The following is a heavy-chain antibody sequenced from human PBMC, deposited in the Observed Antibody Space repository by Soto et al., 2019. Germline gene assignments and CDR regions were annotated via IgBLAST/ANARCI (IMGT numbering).Heavy chain of an antibody. CDR3: ARGVGYCSSTSCRTNVRYYYYYYMDV. Sequence: PSETLSLTCAVYGGSFSGYYWSWIRQPPGKGLEWIGEINHSGSTNYNPPLKSRVTISVDTSKNQFSLKLSSVTAADTAVYYCARGVGYCSSTSCRTNVRYYYYYYMDVWGKGTTVTVSS. CDR1: GGSFSGYY. J-gene: IGHJ6*03. V-gene: IGHV4-34*01. CDR2: INHSGST. D-gene: IGHD2-2*01.